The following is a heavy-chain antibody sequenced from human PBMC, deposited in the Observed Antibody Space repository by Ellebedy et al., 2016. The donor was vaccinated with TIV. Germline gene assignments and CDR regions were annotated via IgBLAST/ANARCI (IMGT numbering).Heavy chain of an antibody. D-gene: IGHD1-26*01. V-gene: IGHV1-69*13. Sequence: SVKVSCXASGGTFSSYAISWVRQAPGQGLEWMGGIIPIFGTANYAQKFQGRVTITADESTSTAYMELSSLRSEDTAVYYCAIFPGRSYYYYMDVWGKGTTVTVSS. CDR3: AIFPGRSYYYYMDV. J-gene: IGHJ6*03. CDR1: GGTFSSYA. CDR2: IIPIFGTA.